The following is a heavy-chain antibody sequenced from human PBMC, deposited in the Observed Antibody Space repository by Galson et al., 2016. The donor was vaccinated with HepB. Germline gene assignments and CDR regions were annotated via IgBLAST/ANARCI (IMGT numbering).Heavy chain of an antibody. CDR2: INGDGTSA. Sequence: SLRLSCAASGFTFSNHWMHWVRQVPGKGLVWVSRINGDGTSAFYADSVKDRFTVSRDNAKNTFYMQMNTLRVDDTAVYYCASKVARVIIGVYDVWGRGTMVTVSS. J-gene: IGHJ3*01. CDR3: ASKVARVIIGVYDV. V-gene: IGHV3-74*01. D-gene: IGHD3-10*01. CDR1: GFTFSNHW.